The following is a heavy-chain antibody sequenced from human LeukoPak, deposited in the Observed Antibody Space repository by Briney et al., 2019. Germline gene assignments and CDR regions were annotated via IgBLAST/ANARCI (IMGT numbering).Heavy chain of an antibody. Sequence: PGGSLRLSCAASGFTFNNAWMSWVRQAPGKGLEWVANINQGGTERYVDSVKGRFTISRDNAKNSLYLQMNSLRAEDTAIYYCVREDSYSSGWYGPDYWGQGTLVTVSS. CDR3: VREDSYSSGWYGPDY. CDR1: GFTFNNAW. V-gene: IGHV3-7*05. D-gene: IGHD6-19*01. CDR2: INQGGTER. J-gene: IGHJ4*02.